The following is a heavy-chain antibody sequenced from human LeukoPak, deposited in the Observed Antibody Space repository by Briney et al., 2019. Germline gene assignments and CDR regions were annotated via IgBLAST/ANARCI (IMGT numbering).Heavy chain of an antibody. V-gene: IGHV4-39*07. D-gene: IGHD1-26*01. J-gene: IGHJ4*02. CDR1: GGSIIISIYY. CDR2: IYYSGST. CDR3: ARDDHIVGATFDY. Sequence: SQTLSLTCTVSGGSIIISIYYWGWIRQPPGKGLEWIGSIYYSGSTYYNPSLKSRVTISVDTSKNQFSLKLSSVTAADTAVYYCARDDHIVGATFDYWGQGTLVTVSS.